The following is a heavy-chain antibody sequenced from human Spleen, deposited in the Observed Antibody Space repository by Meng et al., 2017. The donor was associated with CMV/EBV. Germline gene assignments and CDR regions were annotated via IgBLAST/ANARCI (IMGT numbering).Heavy chain of an antibody. D-gene: IGHD3-10*01. CDR3: ARSSVITYSLDY. Sequence: GESLKISCAASGFTFSSYSMNWVRQAPGKGLEWVSSISSSSSYIYYADSVKGRFTISRDNAKNSLYLQMNSLRAEDTAVYYCARSSVITYSLDYWGQGTLVTVSS. V-gene: IGHV3-21*01. J-gene: IGHJ4*02. CDR2: ISSSSSYI. CDR1: GFTFSSYS.